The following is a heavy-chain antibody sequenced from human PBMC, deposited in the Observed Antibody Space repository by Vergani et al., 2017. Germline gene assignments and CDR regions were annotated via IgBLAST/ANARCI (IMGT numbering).Heavy chain of an antibody. CDR3: ARGHYSGYDWVGVFDY. V-gene: IGHV4-34*01. D-gene: IGHD5-12*01. CDR1: GGSFSGYY. CDR2: INHSGST. Sequence: QVQLQQWGAGLLKPSETLSLTCAVYGGSFSGYYWSWIRQPPGKGLEWIGEINHSGSTNYNPSLKSRVTISVDTSKNQFSLKLSSVTAADTAVYYCARGHYSGYDWVGVFDYWGQGTLVTVSS. J-gene: IGHJ4*02.